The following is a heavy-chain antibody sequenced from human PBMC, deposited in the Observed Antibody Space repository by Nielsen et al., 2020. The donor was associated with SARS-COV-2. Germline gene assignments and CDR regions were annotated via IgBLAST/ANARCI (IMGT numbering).Heavy chain of an antibody. CDR1: GYTLTELS. CDR3: AKDSSSPGDY. Sequence: ASVKVSCKVSGYTLTELSMYWVRQAPGNGFEWMGGFDPEDGETIYAQKFQGRVTITRDTSASTAYMELSSLRSEDTAVYYCAKDSSSPGDYWGQGTLVTVSS. V-gene: IGHV1-24*01. CDR2: FDPEDGET. J-gene: IGHJ4*02. D-gene: IGHD6-6*01.